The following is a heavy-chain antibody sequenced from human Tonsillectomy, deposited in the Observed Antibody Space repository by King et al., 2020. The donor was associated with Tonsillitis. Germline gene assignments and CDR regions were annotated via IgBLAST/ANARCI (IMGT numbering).Heavy chain of an antibody. J-gene: IGHJ3*02. Sequence: QLVQSVAEVKKPGASVKVSCKASGYTFTGYDMHWVRQAPGQGLWWMGWINPNSGGTNYAQKFQGRVTMTRDTSISQAYMELSRLRSDDTAVYYCARGGIGNRDAFDIWGQGTMVTVSS. CDR2: INPNSGGT. CDR3: ARGGIGNRDAFDI. V-gene: IGHV1-2*02. CDR1: GYTFTGYD. D-gene: IGHD4-23*01.